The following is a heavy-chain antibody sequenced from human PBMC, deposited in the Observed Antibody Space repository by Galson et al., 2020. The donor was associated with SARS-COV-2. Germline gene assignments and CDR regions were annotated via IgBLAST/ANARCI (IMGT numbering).Heavy chain of an antibody. V-gene: IGHV3-23*01. J-gene: IGHJ4*02. D-gene: IGHD3-16*02. CDR3: AKEDYVWGSYRYTYFDY. Sequence: GGSLRLSCAASGFTFSSYAMSWVRQAPGKGLEWVSAISGSGGSTYYADSVKGRFTISRDNSKNTLYLQMNSLRAEDTAVYYCAKEDYVWGSYRYTYFDYWGQGTLVTVSS. CDR2: ISGSGGST. CDR1: GFTFSSYA.